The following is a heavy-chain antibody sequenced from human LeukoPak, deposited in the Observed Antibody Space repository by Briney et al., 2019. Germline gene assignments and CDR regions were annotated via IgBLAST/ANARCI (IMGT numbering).Heavy chain of an antibody. CDR2: IIPIFGTA. CDR3: ARGTWIQHLNYYYYYMDV. J-gene: IGHJ6*03. CDR1: GGTFSSYA. Sequence: SVKVSCKASGGTFSSYAISWVRQAPGQGLEWMGGIIPIFGTANYAQKFQGRVTITTDESTSTADMELSSLRSEDTAVYYCARGTWIQHLNYYYYYMDVWGKGTTVTVSS. D-gene: IGHD5-18*01. V-gene: IGHV1-69*05.